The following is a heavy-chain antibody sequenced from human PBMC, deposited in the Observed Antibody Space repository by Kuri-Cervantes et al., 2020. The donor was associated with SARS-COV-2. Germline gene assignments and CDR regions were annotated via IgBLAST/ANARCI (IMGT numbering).Heavy chain of an antibody. V-gene: IGHV4-39*01. J-gene: IGHJ6*02. CDR3: ARGRGRRRAYYGMDV. Sequence: SETLSLTCSVSGGSVSSSGFFWGWIRQPPGKGLEWIGNIYYSGRTYYNPSLKNRVTMSVDTSRNQVSLKLSSVTAADTAVYYCARGRGRRRAYYGMDVWGQGTTVTVSS. D-gene: IGHD5-24*01. CDR1: GGSVSSSGFF. CDR2: IYYSGRT.